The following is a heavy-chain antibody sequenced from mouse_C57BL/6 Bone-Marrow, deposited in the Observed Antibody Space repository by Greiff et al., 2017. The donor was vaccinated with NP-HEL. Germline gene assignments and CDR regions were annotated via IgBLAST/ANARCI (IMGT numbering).Heavy chain of an antibody. D-gene: IGHD1-1*01. CDR2: ISSGGSYT. J-gene: IGHJ3*01. Sequence: EVKLVESGGDLVKPGGSLKLSCAASGFTFSSYGMSWVRQTPDKRLEWVATISSGGSYTYYPDNVKGRFTISRDNAKNTLYLQMSSLKSEDTAMYYGARRHYYGSSYWFAYWGQGTLVTVSA. CDR3: ARRHYYGSSYWFAY. V-gene: IGHV5-6*02. CDR1: GFTFSSYG.